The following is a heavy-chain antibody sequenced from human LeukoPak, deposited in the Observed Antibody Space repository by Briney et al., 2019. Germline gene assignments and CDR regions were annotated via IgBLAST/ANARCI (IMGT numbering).Heavy chain of an antibody. V-gene: IGHV1-18*01. CDR1: GYTFTSYG. CDR3: ARDEAPYDILTGYYKS. CDR2: ISAYNGNT. J-gene: IGHJ4*02. D-gene: IGHD3-9*01. Sequence: ASVKVSCKASGYTFTSYGISWVRQAPGQGLEWMGWISAYNGNTNYAQKLQGRVTMTTDTSTSTAYMELRSLRSDDTAVYYCARDEAPYDILTGYYKSWGQGTLVTVSS.